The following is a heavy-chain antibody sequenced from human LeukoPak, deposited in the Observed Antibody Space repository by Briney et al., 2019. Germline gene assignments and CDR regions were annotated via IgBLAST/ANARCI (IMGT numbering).Heavy chain of an antibody. Sequence: LSLTCTVSGGSISTSYYYWGWIRQPPGKGLEWIGYIYYSGSTYYNPSLKSRVTISVDTSKNQFSLKLSSVTAADTAVYYCARGSTVTTYEFDYWGQGTLVTVSS. V-gene: IGHV4-30-4*08. D-gene: IGHD4-17*01. CDR3: ARGSTVTTYEFDY. CDR1: GGSISTSYYY. J-gene: IGHJ4*02. CDR2: IYYSGST.